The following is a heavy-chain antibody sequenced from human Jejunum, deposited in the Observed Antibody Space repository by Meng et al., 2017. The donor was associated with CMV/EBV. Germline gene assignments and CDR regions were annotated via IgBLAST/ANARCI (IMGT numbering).Heavy chain of an antibody. J-gene: IGHJ6*02. CDR2: TRYDGLND. CDR1: FTFSSYA. CDR3: AKDRGSGGNGYGMDV. Sequence: FTFSSYAMHWVRQAPGKGLEWVSFTRYDGLNDYYADSVKGRFTMSKDFSKNILYLQMSSLRVEDTAVYYCAKDRGSGGNGYGMDVWGRGTTVTVSS. V-gene: IGHV3-30*02. D-gene: IGHD2-15*01.